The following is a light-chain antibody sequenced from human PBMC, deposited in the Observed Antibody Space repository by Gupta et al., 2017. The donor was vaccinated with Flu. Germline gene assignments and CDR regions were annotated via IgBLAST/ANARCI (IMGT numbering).Light chain of an antibody. V-gene: IGKV2-28*01. J-gene: IGKJ4*01. CDR2: LGS. CDR3: MQALQTPLT. CDR1: QSLLHGNGYNY. Sequence: DIVMTQSPLSLPVTPGEPASISCRSSQSLLHGNGYNYLDWFLQKPGQSPQLLIHLGSTRASGVPDRFSGSGSGTDFTLKISRVEAEDVGIYYCMQALQTPLTFGGGTKVEIK.